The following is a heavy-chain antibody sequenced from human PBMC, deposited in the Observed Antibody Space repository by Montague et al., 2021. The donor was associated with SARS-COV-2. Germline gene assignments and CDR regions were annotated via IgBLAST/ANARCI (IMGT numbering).Heavy chain of an antibody. J-gene: IGHJ6*02. V-gene: IGHV6-1*01. CDR2: SSHLPKWHY. CDR3: ARDAHIGSTWPFSGYGMDV. CDR1: GDSVSINKPA. D-gene: IGHD6-13*01. Sequence: CVISGDSVSINKPARNSIRHSSSIGSVWFLSSSHLPKWHYDYAVSVKSRILIIPNTSENQFSFQLNSVTPEDTAVYYCARDAHIGSTWPFSGYGMDVWGQGTTVTVSS.